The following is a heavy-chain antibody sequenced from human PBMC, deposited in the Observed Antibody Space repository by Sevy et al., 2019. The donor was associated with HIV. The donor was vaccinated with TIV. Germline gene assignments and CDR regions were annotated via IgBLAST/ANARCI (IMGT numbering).Heavy chain of an antibody. CDR3: AITREYYSDNSGYFDY. V-gene: IGHV1-24*01. CDR1: GYTFASEG. J-gene: IGHJ4*02. D-gene: IGHD3-22*01. CDR2: FDPEDGER. Sequence: ASVKVSCKASGYTFASEGISWVRQAPGQGLEWMGTFDPEDGERIYAQKFQGRVTMTEDTSTDTAYMELSSLRSEDTAVYYCAITREYYSDNSGYFDYWGQGTLVTVSS.